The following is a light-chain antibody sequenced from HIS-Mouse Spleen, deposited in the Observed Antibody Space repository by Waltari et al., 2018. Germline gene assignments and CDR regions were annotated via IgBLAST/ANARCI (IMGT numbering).Light chain of an antibody. CDR2: AAS. CDR1: QGISSY. J-gene: IGKJ2*01. V-gene: IGKV1-9*01. Sequence: DIQLTQSPSFLPASVGERVTIPCRASQGISSYLAWYQQKPRKAPKLLIYAASTLQSEVPSTFSGSGSGTEFTLTISSLQPEDFATYYCQQLNSYPYTFGQGTKLEIK. CDR3: QQLNSYPYT.